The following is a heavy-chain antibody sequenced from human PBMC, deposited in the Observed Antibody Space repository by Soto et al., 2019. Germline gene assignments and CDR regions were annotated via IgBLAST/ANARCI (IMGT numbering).Heavy chain of an antibody. CDR2: IKQDGSEK. Sequence: GGSLRLSCAASGFPFSSYWMSWVRQAPGKGLEWVANIKQDGSEKYYVDFVKGRFTISRDNAKNSVYLQMNSLRAEDTAVYYCARDANIAVAPVASDYMDVWGKGTTVTVSS. V-gene: IGHV3-7*01. CDR1: GFPFSSYW. CDR3: ARDANIAVAPVASDYMDV. D-gene: IGHD2-2*01. J-gene: IGHJ6*03.